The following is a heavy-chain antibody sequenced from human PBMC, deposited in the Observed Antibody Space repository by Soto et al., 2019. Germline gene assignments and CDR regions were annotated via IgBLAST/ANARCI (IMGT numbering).Heavy chain of an antibody. D-gene: IGHD6-13*01. V-gene: IGHV1-3*01. J-gene: IGHJ6*02. CDR2: INAGNGNT. CDR1: EDTFTRYV. Sequence: ASVKVSCKASEDTFTRYVIHWVRQAPGQRLEWMGWINAGNGNTKYSQNFQGRVTITRDASASTAYMELSSLRSQDTAVYYCATSTIDTSTWKQYFYGMDVWGQGATVTSP. CDR3: ATSTIDTSTWKQYFYGMDV.